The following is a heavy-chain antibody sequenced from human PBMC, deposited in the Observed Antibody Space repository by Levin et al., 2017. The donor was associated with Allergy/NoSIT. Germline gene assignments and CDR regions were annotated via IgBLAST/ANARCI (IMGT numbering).Heavy chain of an antibody. CDR2: INPSGGST. D-gene: IGHD6-19*01. V-gene: IGHV1-46*01. CDR1: GYTFSNYF. J-gene: IGHJ4*02. Sequence: ASVKVSCKASGYTFSNYFMHWVRQAPGQGLEWMGIINPSGGSTIYAQKFQDRVTMTRDTSTSTVYMELSSLRSEDTAVYYCARVSPTKGSGCDYWGQGTLVTVSS. CDR3: ARVSPTKGSGCDY.